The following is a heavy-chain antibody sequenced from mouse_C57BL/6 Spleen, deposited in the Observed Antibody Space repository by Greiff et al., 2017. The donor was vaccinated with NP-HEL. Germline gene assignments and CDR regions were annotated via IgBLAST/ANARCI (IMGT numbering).Heavy chain of an antibody. J-gene: IGHJ3*01. CDR1: GYAFSSYW. CDR2: IYPGDGDT. Sequence: QVQLQQSGAELVKPGTSVKISCKASGYAFSSYWMNWVKQRPGKGLEWIGQIYPGDGDTNYNGKFKGKATLTADKSSSTAYMQLSSLTSEDSAVYFCAREGDYDVDWFAYWGQGTLVTVSA. D-gene: IGHD2-4*01. V-gene: IGHV1-80*01. CDR3: AREGDYDVDWFAY.